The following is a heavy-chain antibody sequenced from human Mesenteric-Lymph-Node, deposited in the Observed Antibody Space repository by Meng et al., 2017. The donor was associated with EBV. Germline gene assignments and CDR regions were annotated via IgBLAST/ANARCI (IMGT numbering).Heavy chain of an antibody. CDR2: IYYSGST. CDR3: ARLDRWELLRGLVY. CDR1: DGSVSSGSYY. Sequence: GRLQEAGAGVVKPSETLSLTGTVSDGSVSSGSYYWSWIRQPPGKGLEWIGYIYYSGSTNYNPSLKSRVTISVDTSKNQFSLKLSSVTAADTAVYYCARLDRWELLRGLVYWGQGTLVTVSS. D-gene: IGHD1-26*01. V-gene: IGHV4-61*01. J-gene: IGHJ4*02.